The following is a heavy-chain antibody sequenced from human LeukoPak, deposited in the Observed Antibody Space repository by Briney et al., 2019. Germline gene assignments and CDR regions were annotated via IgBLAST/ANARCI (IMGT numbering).Heavy chain of an antibody. J-gene: IGHJ4*02. CDR2: IYHNGST. CDR3: ARSSSSPRLGY. CDR1: RGPISSGAYY. Sequence: SETLSLTCTVSRGPISSGAYYWSWIRQHPGKGLEWLGYIYHNGSTYYNPSLESRISILLDPSKNQFSLKLSSVTAADTALYYCARSSSSPRLGYWGQGTLVTVSA. V-gene: IGHV4-31*03. D-gene: IGHD6-6*01.